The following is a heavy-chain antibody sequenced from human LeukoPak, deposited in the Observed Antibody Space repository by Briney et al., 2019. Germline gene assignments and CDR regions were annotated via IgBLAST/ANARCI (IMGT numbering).Heavy chain of an antibody. V-gene: IGHV1-2*02. J-gene: IGHJ5*02. CDR2: VYSNSGAT. CDR3: ARDLGGYVGFDP. CDR1: EDTFTGYF. Sequence: ASVKVSCKATEDTFTGYFIHWLRQAPGQGLEWMGSVYSNSGATNYAQQFQGRVTMTRDTSITTAYMELNRLQSDDTAIYYCARDLGGYVGFDPWGQGTLVTVSS. D-gene: IGHD5-12*01.